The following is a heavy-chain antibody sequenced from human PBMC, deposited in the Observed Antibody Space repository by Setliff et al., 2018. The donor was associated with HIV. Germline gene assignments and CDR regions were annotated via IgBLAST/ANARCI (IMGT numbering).Heavy chain of an antibody. J-gene: IGHJ6*03. CDR1: GGSISRNSYY. D-gene: IGHD2-2*01. CDR3: ARQEGYCSNTSCYAGSFMWYYYMDV. CDR2: IYSSGST. Sequence: PSETLSLTCTVSGGSISRNSYYWGWIRQPPGQGLEWIGSIYSSGSTYDNPSLKSRVTTSVATSKNQFSLKLSSVTGADTAVYYCARQEGYCSNTSCYAGSFMWYYYMDVWGKGTTVTVSS. V-gene: IGHV4-39*01.